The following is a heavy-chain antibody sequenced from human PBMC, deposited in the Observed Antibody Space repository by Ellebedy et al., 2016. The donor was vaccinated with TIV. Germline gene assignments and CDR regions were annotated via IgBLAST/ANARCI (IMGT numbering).Heavy chain of an antibody. J-gene: IGHJ1*01. V-gene: IGHV3-30-3*01. CDR1: GFTFSNFA. D-gene: IGHD4-17*01. CDR2: ISYDGSYT. CDR3: ARTSTTETLTMSLHH. Sequence: GKSLKISXAASGFTFSNFAIHWVRQAPGKGLEWVALISYDGSYTYYAESVKGRFIISRDNSKNTVHLQMSSLISEDTAVYYCARTSTTETLTMSLHHWGQGTLVTVSS.